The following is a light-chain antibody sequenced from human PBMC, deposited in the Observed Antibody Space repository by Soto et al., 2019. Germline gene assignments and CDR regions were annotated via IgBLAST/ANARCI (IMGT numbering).Light chain of an antibody. J-gene: IGLJ1*01. Sequence: QSVLTQPASVSGSPGQSTTISCTGTSSDIGGYNYVSWYQQLPGEAPKLIIYDVSDRPSGVSTRFSGSKSGNMASLTISGLQAEDEGDYYCSSFTSRHTYVFGTGTKVTVL. V-gene: IGLV2-14*01. CDR1: SSDIGGYNY. CDR3: SSFTSRHTYV. CDR2: DVS.